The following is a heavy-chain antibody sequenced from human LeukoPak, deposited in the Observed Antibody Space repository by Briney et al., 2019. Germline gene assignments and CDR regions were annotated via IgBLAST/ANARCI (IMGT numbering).Heavy chain of an antibody. D-gene: IGHD3-10*01. Sequence: SETLSLTCTVSGGSISSNNYYWGWIRQPPGKGLEWIGSLYYSGSAYYNPSLKSRVTISVDASKNQFSLKLSSVTAADTAVYYCARDVTYYYGSGYYYYYYMDVWGKGTTVTISS. V-gene: IGHV4-39*02. J-gene: IGHJ6*03. CDR3: ARDVTYYYGSGYYYYYYMDV. CDR2: LYYSGSA. CDR1: GGSISSNNYY.